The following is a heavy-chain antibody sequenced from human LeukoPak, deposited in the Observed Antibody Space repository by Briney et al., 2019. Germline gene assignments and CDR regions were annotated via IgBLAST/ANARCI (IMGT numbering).Heavy chain of an antibody. CDR1: GFTFSSYS. CDR3: ARDSSLYRAFDI. CDR2: ISSSSSYI. J-gene: IGHJ3*02. Sequence: GGSLRLSCAASGFTFSSYSMNWVRQAPGKGLEWVSSISSSSSYIYYADSVKGRFTISRDNAKNSLYLQMNSLRAEDTAVYYCARDSSLYRAFDIWGQGTTVTVSS. D-gene: IGHD2-2*01. V-gene: IGHV3-21*01.